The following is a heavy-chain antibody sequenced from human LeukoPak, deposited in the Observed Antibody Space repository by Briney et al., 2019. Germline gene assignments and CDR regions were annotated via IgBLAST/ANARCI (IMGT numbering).Heavy chain of an antibody. CDR1: GGSIRNSSFY. J-gene: IGHJ4*02. CDR3: ARHAVEAKWLQFYYFNF. CDR2: IYNSGTT. V-gene: IGHV4-39*01. D-gene: IGHD5-24*01. Sequence: SETLSLTCAVSGGSIRNSSFYWGWIRQPPGKGLEWIASIYNSGTTYYNPSLKSRITIFVDTSKNQVSLKLRSVTAADTAVYYCARHAVEAKWLQFYYFNFWGQGSLVTVSS.